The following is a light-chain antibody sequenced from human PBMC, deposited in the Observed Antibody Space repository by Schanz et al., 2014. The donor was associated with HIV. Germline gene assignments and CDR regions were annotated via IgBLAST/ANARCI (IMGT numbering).Light chain of an antibody. V-gene: IGKV3-20*01. CDR2: GAS. Sequence: PGERATVSCRASQTVSRYLAWYQQKPGQAPRLLIYGASSRATGIPDRFSGSGSGTDFTLTISRLEPEDFAVYYCQQYGSSPPTFGQGTKLEIK. J-gene: IGKJ2*01. CDR3: QQYGSSPPT. CDR1: QTVSRY.